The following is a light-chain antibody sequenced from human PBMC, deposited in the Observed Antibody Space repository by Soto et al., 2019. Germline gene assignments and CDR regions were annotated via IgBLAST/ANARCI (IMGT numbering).Light chain of an antibody. CDR3: QQYNNWPGT. V-gene: IGKV3-15*01. J-gene: IGKJ1*01. Sequence: DRVIPRCPATLPLSPGGRATVSCRASHSVSSNLAWYQQKPGQDPRLLIQRESTSATGIPARFSGSGSGTEFTLTISSLQSEDSAVYFCQQYNNWPGTFGQRTKV. CDR2: RES. CDR1: HSVSSN.